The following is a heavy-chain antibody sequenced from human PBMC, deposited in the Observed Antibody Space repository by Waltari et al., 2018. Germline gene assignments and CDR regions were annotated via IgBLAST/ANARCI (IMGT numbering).Heavy chain of an antibody. CDR1: GGSISSSSYY. J-gene: IGHJ4*02. V-gene: IGHV4-39*01. Sequence: QLQLQESGPGLVKPSETLSLTCTVSGGSISSSSYYWGWIRQPPGKGLEWIGSIYYSGSTYYNPSLKSRVTISVDTSKNQFSLKLSSVTAADTAVYYCVTPGRTVVTRVDYWGQGTLVTVSS. CDR3: VTPGRTVVTRVDY. D-gene: IGHD2-21*02. CDR2: IYYSGST.